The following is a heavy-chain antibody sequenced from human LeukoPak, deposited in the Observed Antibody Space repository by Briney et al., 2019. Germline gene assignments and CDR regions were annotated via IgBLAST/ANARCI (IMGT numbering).Heavy chain of an antibody. Sequence: ASVKVSCKASGGTFSSHPFTWVRQAPGQGLEWMGEITPIFGTANYAQRFQGRVTITADESTSTVYMELSSLRSEDTAVYYCATAVVGAKNLRYYFDYWGQGTLVTVSS. CDR2: ITPIFGTA. J-gene: IGHJ4*02. V-gene: IGHV1-69*01. CDR3: ATAVVGAKNLRYYFDY. D-gene: IGHD1-26*01. CDR1: GGTFSSHP.